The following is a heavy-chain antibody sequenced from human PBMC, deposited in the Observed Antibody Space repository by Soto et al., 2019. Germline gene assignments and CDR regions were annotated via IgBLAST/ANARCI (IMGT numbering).Heavy chain of an antibody. D-gene: IGHD1-7*01. CDR1: GYTFSSYS. CDR2: ISSSSSYI. J-gene: IGHJ3*02. V-gene: IGHV3-21*01. Sequence: GWSLRLSCAASGYTFSSYSMNWVRQAPGKGLEWVSCISSSSSYIYYADSVKGRFTISRDNAKNSLYLQMNSLRAEDTAVYYCARDRELLYDGFDIWGQGTMVTVSS. CDR3: ARDRELLYDGFDI.